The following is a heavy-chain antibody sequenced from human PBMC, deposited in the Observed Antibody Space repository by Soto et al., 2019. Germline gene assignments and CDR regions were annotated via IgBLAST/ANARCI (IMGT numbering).Heavy chain of an antibody. CDR2: ISAYNGNT. D-gene: IGHD2-15*01. Sequence: ASVKVSCKASGYTFTSYGISWVRQAPGQGLEWMGWISAYNGNTNYAQKLQGRVTMTTDTSTSTAYMELRSLRSDDTAVYYCARDGPLYCSGGSCYSDAFDIWGQGTMVTVS. CDR3: ARDGPLYCSGGSCYSDAFDI. CDR1: GYTFTSYG. V-gene: IGHV1-18*01. J-gene: IGHJ3*02.